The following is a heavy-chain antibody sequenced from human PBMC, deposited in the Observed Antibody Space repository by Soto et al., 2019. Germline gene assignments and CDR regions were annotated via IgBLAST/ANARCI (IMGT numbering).Heavy chain of an antibody. CDR3: ARDSVTYYYDSRGYPPDY. Sequence: QVQLVQSGAEVKKPGASVKVSCKASGYTFTSYGISWVRQAPGQGLEWMGWISAYNGNTNYAQKLQGRVTMTTDTSTSTAYMELSSLISDDTAVYSCARDSVTYYYDSRGYPPDYWGQGTLVTVSS. V-gene: IGHV1-18*01. D-gene: IGHD3-22*01. CDR2: ISAYNGNT. J-gene: IGHJ4*02. CDR1: GYTFTSYG.